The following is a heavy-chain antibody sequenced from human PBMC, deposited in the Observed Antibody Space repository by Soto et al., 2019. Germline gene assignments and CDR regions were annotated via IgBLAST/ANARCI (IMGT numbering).Heavy chain of an antibody. Sequence: GGSLRLSCAASGFTFSSYAMHWVRQAPGTGLEWVAVISYEGSNKYYADSVKGRFTISRDNSKNTPYLQMNSRRAEDTAVYYCARVLGGMATVPFDYWGQGALVTVSS. CDR3: ARVLGGMATVPFDY. V-gene: IGHV3-30-3*01. D-gene: IGHD4-4*01. CDR1: GFTFSSYA. CDR2: ISYEGSNK. J-gene: IGHJ4*02.